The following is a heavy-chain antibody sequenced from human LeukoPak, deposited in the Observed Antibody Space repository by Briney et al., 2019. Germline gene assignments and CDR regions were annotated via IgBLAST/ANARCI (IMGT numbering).Heavy chain of an antibody. CDR1: GFTFSSYG. Sequence: GSLRLSCAASGFTFSSYGMHWVRQAPGKGLEWVAVISYDGSNKYYADSVKGRFTISRDNSKNTLYLQMNSLRAEDTAVYYCAKDPYCYDSSGYYDYWGQGTLVTVSS. CDR2: ISYDGSNK. D-gene: IGHD3-22*01. V-gene: IGHV3-30*18. J-gene: IGHJ4*02. CDR3: AKDPYCYDSSGYYDY.